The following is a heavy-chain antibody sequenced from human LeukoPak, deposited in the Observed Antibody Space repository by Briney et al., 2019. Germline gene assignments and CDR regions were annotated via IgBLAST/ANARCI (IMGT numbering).Heavy chain of an antibody. J-gene: IGHJ3*02. Sequence: GGSLRLSCAASGFTFSNYAMSWVRQAPGKGLEWVSSINSDSNYIYYADSVQGRFAISRDNAKNSLYLQMNSLRAEDTAVYYCAVAYYYGSGDAFDIWGQGTKVTVSS. CDR3: AVAYYYGSGDAFDI. D-gene: IGHD3-10*01. CDR2: INSDSNYI. V-gene: IGHV3-21*01. CDR1: GFTFSNYA.